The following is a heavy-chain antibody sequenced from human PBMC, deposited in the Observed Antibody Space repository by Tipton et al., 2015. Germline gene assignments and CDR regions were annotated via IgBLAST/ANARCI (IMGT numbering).Heavy chain of an antibody. D-gene: IGHD1-1*01. CDR3: ARGDDSTSRATGVDY. CDR1: GYFISDGHF. Sequence: TLSLTCTVSGYFISDGHFWGWVRQSPVKGLEWIASMHHNGDAYYNPSLGSRPTLALDTPKNQFSLTLISATAADTALYYCARGDDSTSRATGVDYWGRGALVTVSS. V-gene: IGHV4-38-2*02. CDR2: MHHNGDA. J-gene: IGHJ4*01.